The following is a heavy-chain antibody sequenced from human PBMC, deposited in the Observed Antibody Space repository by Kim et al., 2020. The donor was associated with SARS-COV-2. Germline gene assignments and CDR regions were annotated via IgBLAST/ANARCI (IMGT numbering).Heavy chain of an antibody. CDR3: ARDVKDYSNYVSGRAGGMDV. V-gene: IGHV4-4*02. CDR2: IYHSGST. CDR1: GGSISSSNW. J-gene: IGHJ6*02. D-gene: IGHD4-4*01. Sequence: SETLSLTCAVSGGSISSSNWWSWVRQPPGKGLEWIGEIYHSGSTNYNPSLKSRLTISVDNSKNQFSLKLSSVTAADTAVYYCARDVKDYSNYVSGRAGGMDVWGQGTTVTVSS.